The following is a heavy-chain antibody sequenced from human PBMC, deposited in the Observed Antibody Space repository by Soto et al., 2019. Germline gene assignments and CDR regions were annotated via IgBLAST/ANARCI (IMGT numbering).Heavy chain of an antibody. J-gene: IGHJ6*02. CDR3: ARLGVPTSVYYYTMDA. Sequence: ASVKVSCKASGFGLINYGFTWVRQAPGQGLEWMGWISAYNGNTIYAQNLQGRLTMTRDTSTSTACMELRSLRSDDTAVYYCARLGVPTSVYYYTMDAWGQGTTVTVSS. D-gene: IGHD1-26*01. CDR2: ISAYNGNT. V-gene: IGHV1-18*04. CDR1: GFGLINYG.